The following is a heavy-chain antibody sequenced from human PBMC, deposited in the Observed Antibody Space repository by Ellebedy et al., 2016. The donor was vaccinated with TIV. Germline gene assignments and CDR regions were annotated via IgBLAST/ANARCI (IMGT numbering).Heavy chain of an antibody. Sequence: SLKISXAASGFTFDDYAMHWVRQAPGKGLEWVSGISWNSGSIGYADSVKGRFTISRDNAKNSLYLQMNSLRAEDTALYYCAKGYCSSTSCPSGYWGQGTLVTVSS. CDR2: ISWNSGSI. V-gene: IGHV3-9*01. J-gene: IGHJ4*02. CDR1: GFTFDDYA. CDR3: AKGYCSSTSCPSGY. D-gene: IGHD2-2*01.